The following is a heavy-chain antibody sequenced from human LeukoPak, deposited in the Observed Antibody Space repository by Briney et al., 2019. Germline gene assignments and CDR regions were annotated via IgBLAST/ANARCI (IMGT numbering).Heavy chain of an antibody. CDR2: INQDGTEK. CDR1: GGSFSGYY. V-gene: IGHV3-7*01. J-gene: IGHJ4*02. D-gene: IGHD3-10*01. CDR3: VKVAKYYYGSETYYFFEH. Sequence: PSETLSLTCAVYGGSFSGYYWSWVRQLPGKGLEWVANINQDGTEKYYVDSVKGRFTISRDNAKNSLDLQMNSLRVEDTGIYYCVKVAKYYYGSETYYFFEHWGQGTPVTASS.